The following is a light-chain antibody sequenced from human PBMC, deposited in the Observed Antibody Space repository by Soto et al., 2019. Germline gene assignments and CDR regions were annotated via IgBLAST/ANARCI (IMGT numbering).Light chain of an antibody. CDR3: QQYNTYST. Sequence: DIQMTQSPSTLSASVGDRVTITCRARQSISRWLAWYQQKPGKAPKALIYDASTLRSGVPSRFSGGGSGTEFTLTISSLQPDDFATYYCQQYNTYSTFGQGTRLEIK. CDR2: DAS. CDR1: QSISRW. V-gene: IGKV1-5*01. J-gene: IGKJ5*01.